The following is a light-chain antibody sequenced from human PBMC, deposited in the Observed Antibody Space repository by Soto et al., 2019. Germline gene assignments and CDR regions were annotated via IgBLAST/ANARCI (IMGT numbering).Light chain of an antibody. CDR3: QQYTDWPLT. CDR2: GIS. V-gene: IGKV3-20*01. CDR1: QSVSSNH. Sequence: DIVLTQSPGTLSLSPGERATLSCRASQSVSSNHLAWYQQKPGQAPRLLIYGISSRATGVPDRFSGSGSGTDFTLTISRLEPEDFAVYYCQQYTDWPLTFGQGTKVDIK. J-gene: IGKJ1*01.